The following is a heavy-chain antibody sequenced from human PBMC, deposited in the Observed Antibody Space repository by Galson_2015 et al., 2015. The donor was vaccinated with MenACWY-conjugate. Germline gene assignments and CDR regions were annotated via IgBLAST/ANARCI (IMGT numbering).Heavy chain of an antibody. J-gene: IGHJ4*02. CDR3: ASLGSSSLNYYFDY. V-gene: IGHV1-3*01. D-gene: IGHD6-13*01. Sequence: SVRVSCKASGYTFTSYGMHWVRQAPGQGLEWMAWISSGSGNTKYSQKFQGRVTITRDTSATTAYMELSSLRSEDTAEYYCASLGSSSLNYYFDYWGQGTLVTVSS. CDR2: ISSGSGNT. CDR1: GYTFTSYG.